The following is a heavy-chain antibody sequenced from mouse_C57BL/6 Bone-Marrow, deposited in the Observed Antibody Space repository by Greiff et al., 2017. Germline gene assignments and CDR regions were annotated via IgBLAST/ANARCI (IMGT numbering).Heavy chain of an antibody. V-gene: IGHV8-8*01. CDR2: IWWDDDK. Sequence: QVQLKESGPGILQPSQTLSLTCSFSGFSLSTFGMGVGWIRQPSGKGLEWLAHIWWDDDKYYNPALKSRLTISKDTSKNQVFLKIANVDTADTATYYCARMGYYGSQTPYAMDYWGQGTSVTVSS. J-gene: IGHJ4*01. CDR1: GFSLSTFGMG. CDR3: ARMGYYGSQTPYAMDY. D-gene: IGHD1-1*01.